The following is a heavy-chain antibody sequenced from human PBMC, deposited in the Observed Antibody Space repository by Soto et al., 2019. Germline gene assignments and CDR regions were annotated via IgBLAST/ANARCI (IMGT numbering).Heavy chain of an antibody. J-gene: IGHJ4*02. Sequence: QVQLQESGPGLVKPSQTLSLTCTVSGGSISSGGYYWSWIRQHPGKGLEWIGYLYYSGSTYYNPSLKSRVTASVAPSKIQFSLKLSSVAAEDTAVYYCAGGVQVYNMVRGVMPPFDYWGQGTLVTVSS. V-gene: IGHV4-31*03. CDR1: GGSISSGGYY. CDR2: LYYSGST. CDR3: AGGVQVYNMVRGVMPPFDY. D-gene: IGHD3-10*01.